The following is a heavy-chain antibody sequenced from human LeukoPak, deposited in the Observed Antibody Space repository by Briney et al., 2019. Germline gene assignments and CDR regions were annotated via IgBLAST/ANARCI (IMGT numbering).Heavy chain of an antibody. CDR2: IYPGDSHT. J-gene: IGHJ4*02. D-gene: IGHD2-15*01. CDR1: GYNFTIYW. CDR3: ARGVAATY. V-gene: IGHV5-51*01. Sequence: GESLKISCKASGYNFTIYWIGWVRQMPGKGLEWMGVIYPGDSHTRYSPSFQGHVTISADKSIGTAYLQWNSLRASDTAMYYCARGVAATYWGQGTLVTVSS.